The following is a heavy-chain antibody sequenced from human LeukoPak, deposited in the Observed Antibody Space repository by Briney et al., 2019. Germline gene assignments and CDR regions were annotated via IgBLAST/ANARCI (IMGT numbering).Heavy chain of an antibody. V-gene: IGHV3-48*03. CDR3: ARGYYDSSGYYFFDY. D-gene: IGHD3-22*01. J-gene: IGHJ4*02. CDR1: GFTFSSYE. Sequence: GGSLRLSCAASGFTFSSYEMNWVRQAPGKGLEWVSYISSSGSTIYYANSVKGRFTISRDNAKNSLYLQMNSLRAEDTAVYYCARGYYDSSGYYFFDYWGQGTLVTVSS. CDR2: ISSSGSTI.